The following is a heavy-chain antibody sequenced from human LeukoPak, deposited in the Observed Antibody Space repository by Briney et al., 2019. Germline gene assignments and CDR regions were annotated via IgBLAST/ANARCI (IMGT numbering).Heavy chain of an antibody. V-gene: IGHV3-23*01. CDR3: ARALTRDALDL. CDR2: VSGSGGSK. J-gene: IGHJ3*01. Sequence: GGSLRLSGAASGFNFPKHAMSWLRQSAGKGLEWVSGVSGSGGSKDYADSVKGRFTISRDNSKDTLYLQMDSLRVEDTAVYYCARALTRDALDLWGQGTMVTVSS. CDR1: GFNFPKHA.